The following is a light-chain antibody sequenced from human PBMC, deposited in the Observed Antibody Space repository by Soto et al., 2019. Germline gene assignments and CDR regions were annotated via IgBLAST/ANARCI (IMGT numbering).Light chain of an antibody. CDR1: QGIGSY. CDR2: AAS. CDR3: QQLNRFPFT. Sequence: DIQLTQSPSFLSASVGDRVTITCRASQGIGSYLVWYQQKPGKAPKLLIYAASTLQGGAPSRFSGSGSGTEFTLTISSLQPEDFATYYCQQLNRFPFTFGPGTTVDI. J-gene: IGKJ3*01. V-gene: IGKV1-9*01.